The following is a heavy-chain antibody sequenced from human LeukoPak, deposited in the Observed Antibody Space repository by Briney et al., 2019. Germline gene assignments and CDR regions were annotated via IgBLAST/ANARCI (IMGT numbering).Heavy chain of an antibody. CDR1: GYSFTTYW. CDR2: IYPGDSDT. CDR3: ARQHGSGSYYSRAIDY. Sequence: MSGESLKISCEASGYSFTTYWIGRVRQMPGKGLEWMGIIYPGDSDTRYSPSFQGQVTISADKSISTAYLQWSSLKASDTAMYYCARQHGSGSYYSRAIDYWGQGTLVTVSS. V-gene: IGHV5-51*01. D-gene: IGHD3-10*01. J-gene: IGHJ4*02.